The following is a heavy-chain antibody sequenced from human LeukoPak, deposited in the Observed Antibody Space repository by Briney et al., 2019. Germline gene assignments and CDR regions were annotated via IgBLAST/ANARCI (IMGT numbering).Heavy chain of an antibody. V-gene: IGHV4-34*01. Sequence: KPSETLSLTCAVYGGSFSGDYWSWIRQPPGKGLEWIGEINHSGSTNYNPSLKSRVTISVDTSKNQFSLKLSSVTAADTAVYYCTRGSIAYYYMDVWGKGTTVTISS. J-gene: IGHJ6*03. CDR2: INHSGST. CDR1: GGSFSGDY. D-gene: IGHD3-22*01. CDR3: TRGSIAYYYMDV.